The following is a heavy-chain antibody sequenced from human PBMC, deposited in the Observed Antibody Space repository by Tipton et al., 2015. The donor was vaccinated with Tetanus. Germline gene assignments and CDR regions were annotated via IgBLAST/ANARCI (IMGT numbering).Heavy chain of an antibody. V-gene: IGHV4-59*01. J-gene: IGHJ4*02. CDR1: GGSITSYF. CDR2: THHSGNT. Sequence: GLVKPSGTLSLTCNVSGGSITSYFWSWIRQVPGKGLEWIGYTHHSGNTNYNPSLSGRVTTSVDTSKNQFSLKMSSVTAADTAVYYCAKSDGAQTSGWYPSLYFDFWGQGTLVTVSS. D-gene: IGHD6-19*01. CDR3: AKSDGAQTSGWYPSLYFDF.